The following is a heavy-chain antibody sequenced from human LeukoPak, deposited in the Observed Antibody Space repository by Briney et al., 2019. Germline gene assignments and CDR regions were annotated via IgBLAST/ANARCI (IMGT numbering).Heavy chain of an antibody. V-gene: IGHV3-30*02. CDR3: AEDRGEIQPSYFDY. Sequence: GGSLRLSCAASGFTFSSYGMHWVRQAPGKGLEWVAFIRYDGSNKYYADSVKGRFTISRDNSKNTLYLQMNSLRAEDTAVYYCAEDRGEIQPSYFDYWGQGTLVTVSS. CDR1: GFTFSSYG. D-gene: IGHD5-18*01. J-gene: IGHJ4*02. CDR2: IRYDGSNK.